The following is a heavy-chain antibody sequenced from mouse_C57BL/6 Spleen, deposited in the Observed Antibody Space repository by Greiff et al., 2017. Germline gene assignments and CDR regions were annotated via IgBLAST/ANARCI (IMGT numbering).Heavy chain of an antibody. V-gene: IGHV1-81*01. Sequence: QVPLKQSGAELARPGASVKLSCKASGYPFPSSGLSWVKHRTGPGLECIGEIYPRSGNTYYNEKFKGKATLTADKSSSTAYMELRSLTSEDSAVYFCATIYDGYFPYAMDYWGQGTSVTVSS. D-gene: IGHD2-3*01. CDR1: GYPFPSSG. J-gene: IGHJ4*01. CDR3: ATIYDGYFPYAMDY. CDR2: IYPRSGNT.